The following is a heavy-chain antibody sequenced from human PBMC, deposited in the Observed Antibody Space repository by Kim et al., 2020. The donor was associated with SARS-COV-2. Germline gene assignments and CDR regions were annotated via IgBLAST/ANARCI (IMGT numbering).Heavy chain of an antibody. CDR2: IKSKTDGGTT. V-gene: IGHV3-15*01. CDR3: TTEDLAAAGTRYFDY. Sequence: GGSLRLSCAASGFTFSNAWMSWVRQAPGKGLEWVGRIKSKTDGGTTDYAAPVKGRFTISRDDSKNTLYLQMNSLKTEDTAVYYCTTEDLAAAGTRYFDYWGQGTLVTVSS. J-gene: IGHJ4*02. D-gene: IGHD6-13*01. CDR1: GFTFSNAW.